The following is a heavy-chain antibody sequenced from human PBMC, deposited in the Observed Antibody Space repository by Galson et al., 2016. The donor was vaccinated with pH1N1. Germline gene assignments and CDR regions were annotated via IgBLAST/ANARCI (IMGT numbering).Heavy chain of an antibody. Sequence: SETLSLTCTVSGGSISSGSFYWSWFRQPAGKGLEWIGYIYTTGSTSYNPSLKSRVTMSVDTSKNQFSLKLTSVTAAATAVYYCARGLAVAGTFYFDYWGQGTLVTVSS. V-gene: IGHV4-61*10. J-gene: IGHJ4*02. CDR3: ARGLAVAGTFYFDY. CDR1: GGSISSGSFY. CDR2: IYTTGST. D-gene: IGHD6-19*01.